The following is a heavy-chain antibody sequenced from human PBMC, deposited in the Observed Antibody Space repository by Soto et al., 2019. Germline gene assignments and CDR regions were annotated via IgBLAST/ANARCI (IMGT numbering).Heavy chain of an antibody. J-gene: IGHJ5*02. CDR1: GFTFSSYE. CDR3: ARGPKVEYDFWSGYSWFDP. CDR2: ISSGSTI. V-gene: IGHV3-48*03. D-gene: IGHD3-3*01. Sequence: GGSLRLSCAASGFTFSSYEMNWVRQAPGKGLEWVSYISSGSTIYYADSVKGRFTISRDNAKNSLYLQMNSLRAEDTAVYYCARGPKVEYDFWSGYSWFDPWGQGTLVTVSS.